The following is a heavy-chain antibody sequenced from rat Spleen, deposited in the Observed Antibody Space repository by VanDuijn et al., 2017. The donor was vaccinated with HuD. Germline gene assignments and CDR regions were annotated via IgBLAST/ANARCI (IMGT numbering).Heavy chain of an antibody. J-gene: IGHJ2*01. V-gene: IGHV2-13*01. CDR1: GFSLSSYG. CDR2: IWGDGNT. CDR3: GSGDYCDGDYRDY. Sequence: QVQLKESGPGLVQPSQTLSLTCTVSGFSLSSYGVFWVRQPPGKGLEWMGVIWGDGNTNCNSTLRSRLTISRDTSKSQVYFKMNSLQTEETAMYMWGSGDYCDGDYRDYWGQGVMVTVSS. D-gene: IGHD1-12*03.